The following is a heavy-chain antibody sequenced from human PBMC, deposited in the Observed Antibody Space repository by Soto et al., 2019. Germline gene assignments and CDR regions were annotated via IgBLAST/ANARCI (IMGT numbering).Heavy chain of an antibody. CDR3: VSGIGYCSSTCCHNWFDP. CDR2: ISSNGGST. D-gene: IGHD2-2*01. CDR1: GFTFSSYA. Sequence: GGSLRLSCSASGFTFSSYAMHWVRQAPGKGLEYVSAISSNGGSTYYADSVKGRFTISRDNSKNTLYLQMSSLRAEDTAVYYCVSGIGYCSSTCCHNWFDPWGQGTLVTVS. V-gene: IGHV3-64D*06. J-gene: IGHJ5*02.